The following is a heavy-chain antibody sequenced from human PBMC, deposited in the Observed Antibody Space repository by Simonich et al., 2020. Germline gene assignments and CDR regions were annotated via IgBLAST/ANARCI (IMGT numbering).Heavy chain of an antibody. CDR3: ARLPHY. J-gene: IGHJ4*02. CDR1: GGSISSYY. CDR2: IYYSGST. Sequence: QVQLQESGPGLVKPSETLSLTCTVSGGSISSYYCSWIRQPPGKGLEWIGYIYYSGSTNYNPPLKSRVTISVDTSKNQFSLKLSSVTAADTAVYYCARLPHYWGQGTLVTVSS. V-gene: IGHV4-59*08.